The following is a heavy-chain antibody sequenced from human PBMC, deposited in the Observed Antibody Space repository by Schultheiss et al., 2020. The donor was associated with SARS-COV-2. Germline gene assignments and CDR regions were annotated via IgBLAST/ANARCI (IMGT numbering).Heavy chain of an antibody. Sequence: GGSLRLSCAASGFTLSNAWMSWVRQAPGKGLEWVSGISGSGGSTYYAASVRGRFTISRDNSKNTLYLQVNSLRAEDTAIYYCAKSTKSSSPNWFDPWGQGTLVTVSS. CDR3: AKSTKSSSPNWFDP. D-gene: IGHD6-13*01. CDR1: GFTLSNAW. V-gene: IGHV3-23*01. J-gene: IGHJ5*02. CDR2: ISGSGGST.